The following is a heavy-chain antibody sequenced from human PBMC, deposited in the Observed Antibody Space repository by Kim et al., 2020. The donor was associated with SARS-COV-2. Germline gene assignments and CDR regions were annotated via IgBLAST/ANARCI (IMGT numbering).Heavy chain of an antibody. J-gene: IGHJ4*02. Sequence: GETIYAHKFQGRVTMTEDTSTDTAYMGLSSLRSEDTAVYYCATGIVATKYWGQGTLVTVSS. CDR3: ATGIVATKY. V-gene: IGHV1-24*01. D-gene: IGHD5-12*01. CDR2: GET.